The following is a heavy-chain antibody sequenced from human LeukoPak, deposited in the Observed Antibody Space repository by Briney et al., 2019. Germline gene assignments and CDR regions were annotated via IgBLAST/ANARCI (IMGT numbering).Heavy chain of an antibody. J-gene: IGHJ4*02. V-gene: IGHV3-66*01. CDR3: ASYGSGSYYHY. Sequence: GGSLRLSCAASGFTVSSNYMSWVRQAPGKGLKWVSVIYSGGSTYYADSVKGRFTISRDNSKNTLYLQMNSLRAEDTAVYYCASYGSGSYYHYWGQGTLVTVSS. CDR2: IYSGGST. D-gene: IGHD3-10*01. CDR1: GFTVSSNY.